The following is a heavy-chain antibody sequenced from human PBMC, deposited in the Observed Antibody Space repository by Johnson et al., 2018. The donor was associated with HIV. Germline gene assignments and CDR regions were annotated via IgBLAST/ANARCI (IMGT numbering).Heavy chain of an antibody. Sequence: VQLVESGGGVVRPGGSLRLSCAASGFTFDDYGMSLVRQVPGTGLEWVSGINWNGDSKGYADSVKGRFTISRDNSKNTLYLQMNSLRAEDTAVYYCAKDVYGGNLEPFDAFDIWGQGTMVTVSS. CDR2: INWNGDSK. CDR1: GFTFDDYG. J-gene: IGHJ3*02. CDR3: AKDVYGGNLEPFDAFDI. D-gene: IGHD4-23*01. V-gene: IGHV3-20*04.